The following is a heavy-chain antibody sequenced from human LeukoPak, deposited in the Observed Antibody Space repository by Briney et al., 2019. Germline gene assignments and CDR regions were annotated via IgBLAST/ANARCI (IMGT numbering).Heavy chain of an antibody. CDR2: IKQDETEK. V-gene: IGHV3-7*03. D-gene: IGHD2-2*01. CDR3: VRLGGTSPGNWCKLFDQ. Sequence: GGSLRLSCTASGFTFSNFWMGWVRQAPGKGLEWVANIKQDETEKFYLGSVKGRFTISRDNAKNSLYLQMNSLRVEDTALYYCVRLGGTSPGNWCKLFDQWGQGTLVTVSS. CDR1: GFTFSNFW. J-gene: IGHJ4*02.